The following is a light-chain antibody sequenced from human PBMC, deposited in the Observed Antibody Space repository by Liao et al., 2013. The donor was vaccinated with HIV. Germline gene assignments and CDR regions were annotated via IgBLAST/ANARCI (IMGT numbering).Light chain of an antibody. Sequence: SYELTQPPSVSVSPGQTVTITCSGDKLGEKYACWYQQKPGQSPVLVIYQDTERPSGIPERFSGSSSGTTVTLTISGVQAEDEADYYCQAWDSSTSYVFGTGTKFTVL. V-gene: IGLV3-1*01. CDR2: QDT. CDR1: KLGEKY. CDR3: QAWDSSTSYV. J-gene: IGLJ1*01.